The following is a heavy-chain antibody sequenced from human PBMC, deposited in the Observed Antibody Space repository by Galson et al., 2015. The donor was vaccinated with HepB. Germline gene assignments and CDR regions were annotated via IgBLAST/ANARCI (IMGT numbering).Heavy chain of an antibody. J-gene: IGHJ4*02. Sequence: SETLSLTCTVSGGSISSYYWSWIRQPPGKGLEWIGYIYYSGSTNYNPSLKSRVTISVDTSKNQFSLKLSSVTAADTAVYYCARVDMVPLLLFDYWGQGTLVTVSS. CDR1: GGSISSYY. V-gene: IGHV4-59*01. CDR2: IYYSGST. D-gene: IGHD2-8*01. CDR3: ARVDMVPLLLFDY.